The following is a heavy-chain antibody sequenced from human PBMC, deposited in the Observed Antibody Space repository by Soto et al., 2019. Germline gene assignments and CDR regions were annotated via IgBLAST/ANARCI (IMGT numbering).Heavy chain of an antibody. CDR2: IYYSGST. CDR1: GGSFSSYY. D-gene: IGHD2-2*01. CDR3: AGRDCSGTNCYYLDYYYMDV. V-gene: IGHV4-59*08. Sequence: QVQLQESGPGLVRPSETLSLTCTVSGGSFSSYYWPWIRQSPGKGLEWIGYIYYSGSTDYNPSLRGRLAISIDTSKNQFSLRLNSMTAADTAVYYCAGRDCSGTNCYYLDYYYMDVWGKGTTVTVSS. J-gene: IGHJ6*03.